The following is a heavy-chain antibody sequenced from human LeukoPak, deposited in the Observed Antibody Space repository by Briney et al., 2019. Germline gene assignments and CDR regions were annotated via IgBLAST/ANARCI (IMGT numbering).Heavy chain of an antibody. Sequence: ASVKVSCKASGYTFTSYAMNWVRQAPGQGLEWMGWINTNTGNPTYAQGFTGRFVFSLDTPVSTAYLQISSLKAEDTAVYYCARDQLTMIVVADGFDPWGQGTLVTVSS. CDR2: INTNTGNP. D-gene: IGHD3-22*01. CDR3: ARDQLTMIVVADGFDP. J-gene: IGHJ5*02. V-gene: IGHV7-4-1*02. CDR1: GYTFTSYA.